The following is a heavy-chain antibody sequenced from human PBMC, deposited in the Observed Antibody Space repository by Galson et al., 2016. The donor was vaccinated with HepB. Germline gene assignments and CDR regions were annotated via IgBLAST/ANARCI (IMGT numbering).Heavy chain of an antibody. Sequence: SVKVSCKASGYTFISYVIQWVRQAPGHRLEWMGWINAGNGNTKYSQKFQGRVIIDRDTSASTAYMGLSSLRPEDTAIYYCARSPTGFGSRTKCYGFNYLDRWGQGTPVTVSS. CDR2: INAGNGNT. J-gene: IGHJ4*02. CDR1: GYTFISYV. V-gene: IGHV1-3*01. CDR3: ARSPTGFGSRTKCYGFNYLDR. D-gene: IGHD2-2*03.